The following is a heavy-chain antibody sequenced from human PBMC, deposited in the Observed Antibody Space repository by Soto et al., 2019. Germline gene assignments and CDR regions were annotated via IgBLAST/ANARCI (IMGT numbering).Heavy chain of an antibody. D-gene: IGHD2-21*01. J-gene: IGHJ5*02. Sequence: ASVKVSCKTSNYNYTNYAITWVRQAPGQGLEWVGWISTYNGNTKSAQNLQGRVTMTTDKSTATAYMELRALRSDDTAIYYCARMIESAADLWGQGAVVTVSS. V-gene: IGHV1-18*01. CDR3: ARMIESAADL. CDR2: ISTYNGNT. CDR1: NYNYTNYA.